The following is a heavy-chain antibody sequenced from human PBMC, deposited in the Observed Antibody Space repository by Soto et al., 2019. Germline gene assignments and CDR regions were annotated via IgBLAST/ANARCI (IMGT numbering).Heavy chain of an antibody. Sequence: GGSLRLSCAASGFTFSDHHMDWVRQAPGKGLEWVGRARNKANSYTTAYAASVKGRFTISRDDSKNSLSLQMNSLKTEDTAVYFCARLMGTGFDLWGQGTLVTVSS. V-gene: IGHV3-72*01. J-gene: IGHJ4*02. D-gene: IGHD2-8*01. CDR3: ARLMGTGFDL. CDR2: ARNKANSYTT. CDR1: GFTFSDHH.